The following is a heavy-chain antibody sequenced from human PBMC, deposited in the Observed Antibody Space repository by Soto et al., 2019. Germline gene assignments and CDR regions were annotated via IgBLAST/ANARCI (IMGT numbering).Heavy chain of an antibody. CDR2: ISSDGSST. J-gene: IGHJ4*02. Sequence: EVQLVESGGGLVQPGGSLRLSCAASGFTFSSYWMHWVRQAPGKGLVWGSRISSDGSSTTYADSVKGRFTISRDSAKNTLYLQMNSLRAEDTAVYYCARGWGNSYTYTLGYWGQGTLVTVSS. CDR1: GFTFSSYW. D-gene: IGHD3-16*01. CDR3: ARGWGNSYTYTLGY. V-gene: IGHV3-74*01.